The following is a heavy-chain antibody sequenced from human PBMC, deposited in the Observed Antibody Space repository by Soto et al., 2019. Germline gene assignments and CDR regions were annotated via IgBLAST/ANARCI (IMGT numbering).Heavy chain of an antibody. CDR1: GFSFSDHY. J-gene: IGHJ4*02. CDR2: TRNKANSYNT. CDR3: ASSLGFSCSVSCLYYYFDY. D-gene: IGHD2-2*01. V-gene: IGHV3-72*01. Sequence: EVQLVESGGGLVHPGGSLRLSCAASGFSFSDHYMDWVRQAPGKGLEWVGRTRNKANSYNTEYAASVKGRFTISRDDSKNSMYLQMNSLKTEDTAVYYCASSLGFSCSVSCLYYYFDYWGQGTLVTVSS.